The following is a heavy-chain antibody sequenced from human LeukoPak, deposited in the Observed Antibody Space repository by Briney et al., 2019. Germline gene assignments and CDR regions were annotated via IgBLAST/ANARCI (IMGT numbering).Heavy chain of an antibody. V-gene: IGHV1-2*06. Sequence: GASVKVSCKASRDMLNSDHIHWVRQAPGQGLEWMGRINPHSGDTDFAQMFHGRVALTSDTSISTAYMELSRLKSDDTAVYYCARDRTLGVATMGSVSGWFDPWGQGTLVTVSS. D-gene: IGHD5-12*01. J-gene: IGHJ5*02. CDR1: RDMLNSDH. CDR3: ARDRTLGVATMGSVSGWFDP. CDR2: INPHSGDT.